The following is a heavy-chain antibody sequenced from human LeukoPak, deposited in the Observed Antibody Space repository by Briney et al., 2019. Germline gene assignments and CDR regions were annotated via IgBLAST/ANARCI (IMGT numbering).Heavy chain of an antibody. CDR2: VYYSGST. D-gene: IGHD1-26*01. V-gene: IGHV4-39*07. CDR1: GGSIYTSSYY. Sequence: SETLSLTCSVSGGSIYTSSYYWVWIRQPPGKGLEWIGIVYYSGSTYYSTSLKSRVTISVDTSKNQFSLKVSSVTAADTAVYYCARFVVGATAFDYWGQGTLVTVSS. CDR3: ARFVVGATAFDY. J-gene: IGHJ4*02.